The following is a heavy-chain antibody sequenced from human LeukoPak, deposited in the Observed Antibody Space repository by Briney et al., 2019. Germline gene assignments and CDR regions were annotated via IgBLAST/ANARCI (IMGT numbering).Heavy chain of an antibody. J-gene: IGHJ3*02. CDR2: ISGSGGST. CDR1: GFTFSSYA. D-gene: IGHD3-22*01. V-gene: IGHV3-23*01. Sequence: PGGSLRLSCVASGFTFSSYAMSWVRQAPGKGLEWVSAISGSGGSTYYADSVKGRFTISRDNSKNTLYLQMNSLRAEDTAVYYCAKGTHYYDSSGYMMGDAFDIWGQGTMVTVSS. CDR3: AKGTHYYDSSGYMMGDAFDI.